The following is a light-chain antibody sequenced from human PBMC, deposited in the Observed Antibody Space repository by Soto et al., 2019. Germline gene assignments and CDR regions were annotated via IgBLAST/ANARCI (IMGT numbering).Light chain of an antibody. J-gene: IGKJ1*01. CDR2: GAS. CDR1: QGVSGSY. Sequence: EIVLTQSPGTLSLSPGERATLSCRARQGVSGSYLAWYQQKPGQAPRLLIYGASSRATGIPDRFSGSGSGTDFTLTISRLEPEDFAVYYCQQYGTSPWTFGQGTKVDTK. V-gene: IGKV3-20*01. CDR3: QQYGTSPWT.